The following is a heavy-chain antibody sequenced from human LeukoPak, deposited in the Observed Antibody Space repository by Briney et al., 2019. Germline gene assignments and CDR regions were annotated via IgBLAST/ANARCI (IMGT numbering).Heavy chain of an antibody. CDR2: IILILGIA. J-gene: IGHJ4*02. D-gene: IGHD6-6*01. V-gene: IGHV1-69*04. CDR1: GGTFSSYA. CDR3: ARGPYSSSYDFDY. Sequence: SVKVSCKASGGTFSSYAISWVRQAPGQGLEWMGRIILILGIANYAQKFQGRVTITADKSTSTAHMELSSLRSEDTAVYYCARGPYSSSYDFDYWGQGTLVTVSS.